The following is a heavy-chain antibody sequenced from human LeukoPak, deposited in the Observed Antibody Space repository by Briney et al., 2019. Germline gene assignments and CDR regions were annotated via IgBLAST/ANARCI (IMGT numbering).Heavy chain of an antibody. CDR2: IYYSGST. V-gene: IGHV4-59*05. CDR1: GGSISSYY. J-gene: IGHJ5*02. D-gene: IGHD6-13*01. Sequence: SETLSLTCTVSGGSISSYYWSWIRQPPGKGLEWIGSIYYSGSTYYNPPLKSRVTISVDTSKNQFSLKLSSVTAADTAVYYCLCSSSWYAGFDPWGQGTLVTVSS. CDR3: LCSSSWYAGFDP.